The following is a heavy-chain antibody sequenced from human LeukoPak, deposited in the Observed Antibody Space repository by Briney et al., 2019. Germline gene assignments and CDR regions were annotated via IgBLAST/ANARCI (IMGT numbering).Heavy chain of an antibody. V-gene: IGHV3-23*01. D-gene: IGHD6-13*01. CDR1: GFTFSSYG. J-gene: IGHJ3*02. CDR3: ARSTYSSSWDDAFDI. Sequence: GGSLRLSCAASGFTFSSYGMSWVRQAPGKGLEWVSAISGSGGSTYYADSVKGRFTISRDNSKNTLYLQMNSLRAEDTAVYYCARSTYSSSWDDAFDIWGQGTMVTVSS. CDR2: ISGSGGST.